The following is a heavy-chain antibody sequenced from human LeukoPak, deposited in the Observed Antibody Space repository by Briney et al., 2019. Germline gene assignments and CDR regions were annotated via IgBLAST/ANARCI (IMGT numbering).Heavy chain of an antibody. D-gene: IGHD7-27*01. CDR1: GYTFTSYY. Sequence: GASVKVSCKASGYTFTSYYMHWVRQAPGQGLEWMGIINPSGGSTNYAQKFQGRVTITADKSTNTAYMELTSLRSEDTAVYYCARDLMGRLTAQTGEFDYWGQGTLVTVSS. J-gene: IGHJ4*02. CDR3: ARDLMGRLTAQTGEFDY. CDR2: INPSGGST. V-gene: IGHV1-46*01.